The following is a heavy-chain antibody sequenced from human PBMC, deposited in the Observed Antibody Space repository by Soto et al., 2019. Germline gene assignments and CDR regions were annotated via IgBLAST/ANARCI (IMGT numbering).Heavy chain of an antibody. J-gene: IGHJ4*01. CDR1: GFTFSSYW. D-gene: IGHD2-8*01. Sequence: GGSLRLSCAASGFTFSSYWMSWVRQAPGKGLEWVANIKQDGSEKYYVDSVKGRFTISRDNAKNSLYQQMNSLRAEDLACDCSTRDRCLRALWDWGQGTLGTVSS. V-gene: IGHV3-7*01. CDR2: IKQDGSEK. CDR3: TRDRCLRALWD.